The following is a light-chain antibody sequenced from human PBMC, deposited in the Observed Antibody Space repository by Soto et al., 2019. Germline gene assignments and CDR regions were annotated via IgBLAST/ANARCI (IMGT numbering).Light chain of an antibody. CDR2: DVS. CDR3: ISYTSSSPYV. J-gene: IGLJ1*01. CDR1: SSDVGGYNY. Sequence: QSALTQPASVCGSPGQSITISCTGTSSDVGGYNYVSWYQHHPGKAPKLIIFDVSNRPSGISNRFSGSKSGNTASLTISGLQAEDEADYYCISYTSSSPYVFGTGTKVTL. V-gene: IGLV2-14*03.